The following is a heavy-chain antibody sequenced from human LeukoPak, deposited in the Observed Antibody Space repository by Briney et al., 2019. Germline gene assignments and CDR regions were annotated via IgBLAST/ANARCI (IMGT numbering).Heavy chain of an antibody. CDR1: GFTFSSYS. J-gene: IGHJ4*02. V-gene: IGHV3-21*06. D-gene: IGHD3-10*01. CDR3: ARDVWFGEYFDY. CDR2: IAAVTSYI. Sequence: PGGSLRLSCAASGFTFSSYSMNWVRQAPGKGLEWVSSIAAVTSYIYYADSVKGRFTISRDNAKTSLYLQMNSLRAEDTAVYYCARDVWFGEYFDYWGQGTLVTVSS.